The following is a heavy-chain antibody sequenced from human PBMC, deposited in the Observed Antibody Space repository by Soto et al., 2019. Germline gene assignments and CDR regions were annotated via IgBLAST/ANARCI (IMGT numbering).Heavy chain of an antibody. CDR3: ARARVRGVTPYDY. J-gene: IGHJ4*02. Sequence: ASVKVSGKASGYTFTGDYMHWVRQAPGQGLEWMGWINPNSGGTNYAQKFQGRVTMTRDTSISTAYMELSRLRSDDTAVYYCARARVRGVTPYDYWGQGTLVTVSS. CDR1: GYTFTGDY. V-gene: IGHV1-2*02. CDR2: INPNSGGT. D-gene: IGHD3-10*01.